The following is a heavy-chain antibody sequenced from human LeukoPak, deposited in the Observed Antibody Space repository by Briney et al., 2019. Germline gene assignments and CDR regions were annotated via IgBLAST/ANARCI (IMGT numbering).Heavy chain of an antibody. CDR3: ARARIVVVPAAMRQNHFDY. V-gene: IGHV4-4*02. Sequence: PSGTLSLTCAVSGGSISSSNWWSWVRQPPGKGLEWIGEIYHSGSTNYSPSLKSRVTISVDKSKNQFSLKLSSVTAADTAVYYCARARIVVVPAAMRQNHFDYWGQGTLVTVSS. D-gene: IGHD2-2*01. CDR2: IYHSGST. CDR1: GGSISSSNW. J-gene: IGHJ4*02.